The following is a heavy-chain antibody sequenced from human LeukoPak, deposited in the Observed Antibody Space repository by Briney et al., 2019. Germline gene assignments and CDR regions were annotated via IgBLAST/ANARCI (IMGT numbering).Heavy chain of an antibody. CDR3: ARCRRGSCDNFDY. CDR1: GASISSDY. V-gene: IGHV4-4*07. J-gene: IGHJ4*02. CDR2: IYTSGSP. Sequence: SETLSLTCTVSGASISSDYWSWIRQPAGKGLEWIGRIYTSGSPNYNPPLNSRVTMSADTSKNHFSLKLSSVTAADTAVYYCARCRRGSCDNFDYWGQGTLVTVSS. D-gene: IGHD1-26*01.